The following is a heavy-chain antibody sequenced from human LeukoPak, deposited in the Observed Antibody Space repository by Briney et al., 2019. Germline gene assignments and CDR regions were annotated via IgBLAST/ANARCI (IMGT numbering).Heavy chain of an antibody. Sequence: ASVKVSCKASGYTFTRKYLHWVRQAPGQGLEWMGIISPSGGTTNYAQKLQGRVTMTRDTSTSTVYMELSSLRSEDTAVYYCARSSVSSGWYGIDYWGQGTLVTVSS. J-gene: IGHJ4*02. V-gene: IGHV1-46*04. D-gene: IGHD6-19*01. CDR2: ISPSGGTT. CDR3: ARSSVSSGWYGIDY. CDR1: GYTFTRKY.